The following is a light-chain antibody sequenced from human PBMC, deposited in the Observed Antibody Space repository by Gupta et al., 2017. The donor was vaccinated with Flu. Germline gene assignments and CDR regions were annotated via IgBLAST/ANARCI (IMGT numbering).Light chain of an antibody. CDR3: QQDNSFYP. CDR2: KAS. Sequence: SPSTLSAFVGDRVTSPCRASQNIGIWLDWYQQKPGKAPKVMIYKASMGESGVPLRFSGSGSGKEFTLTSSRRQPDDFANYYCQQDNSFYPFGQGTKMDI. CDR1: QNIGIW. J-gene: IGKJ2*01. V-gene: IGKV1-5*03.